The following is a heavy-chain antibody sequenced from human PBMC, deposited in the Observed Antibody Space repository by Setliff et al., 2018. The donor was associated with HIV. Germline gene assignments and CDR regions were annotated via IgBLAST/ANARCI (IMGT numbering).Heavy chain of an antibody. J-gene: IGHJ5*01. CDR3: ARDLWNFGIDS. Sequence: GESLKISCAASGFTFISYAMHWVRQAPGKGLEWVAVISYDGSNKYYADSVKGRFTISGDNSKNTLYLQMNSLRAEDTAVYYCARDLWNFGIDSWGQGTLVTVSS. V-gene: IGHV3-30*04. CDR1: GFTFISYA. D-gene: IGHD1-7*01. CDR2: ISYDGSNK.